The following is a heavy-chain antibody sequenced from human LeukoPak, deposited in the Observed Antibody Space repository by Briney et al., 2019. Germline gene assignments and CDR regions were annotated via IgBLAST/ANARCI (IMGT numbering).Heavy chain of an antibody. CDR3: ARDLGSGSYSHGMDV. J-gene: IGHJ6*02. D-gene: IGHD1-26*01. V-gene: IGHV3-21*01. CDR2: ISSSSSYI. Sequence: GGSLRLSCAASGFTFSSYSMNWVRQAPGKGLEWVSSISSSSSYIYYADSVKGRFTISRDNAKNSLYLQMNSLRAEDTAVYYCARDLGSGSYSHGMDVWGQGTTVTVSS. CDR1: GFTFSSYS.